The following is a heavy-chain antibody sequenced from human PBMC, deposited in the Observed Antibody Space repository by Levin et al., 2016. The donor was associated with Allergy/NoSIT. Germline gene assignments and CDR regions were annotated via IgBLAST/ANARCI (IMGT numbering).Heavy chain of an antibody. CDR2: ILDDGSET. V-gene: IGHV3-30*03. Sequence: GESLKISCAASGFTFSSYGMHWVRQAPGKGLEWVAVILDDGSETYYADSVKGRFTISRDNSKKTVNLQMNSLRVEDTAVYYCARDLVQDEYGMDVWGQGTTVTVSS. CDR3: ARDLVQDEYGMDV. D-gene: IGHD2/OR15-2a*01. CDR1: GFTFSSYG. J-gene: IGHJ6*02.